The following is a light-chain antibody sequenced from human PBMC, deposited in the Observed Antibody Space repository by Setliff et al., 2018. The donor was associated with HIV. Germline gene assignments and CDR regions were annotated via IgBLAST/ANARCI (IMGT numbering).Light chain of an antibody. J-gene: IGLJ1*01. Sequence: QSALAQPRSVSGSPGQSVTISCTGSSSDIGTYNYVSWYQQHPGRAPKLILYDVSKRPSGVPDRFSGSKSGDTASLTISGLQSEDEADYHCCSYAGTYTYIFGSGTKVTVL. CDR2: DVS. V-gene: IGLV2-11*01. CDR3: CSYAGTYTYI. CDR1: SSDIGTYNY.